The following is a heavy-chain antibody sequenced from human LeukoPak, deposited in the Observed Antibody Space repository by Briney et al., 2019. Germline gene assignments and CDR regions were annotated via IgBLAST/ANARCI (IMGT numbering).Heavy chain of an antibody. CDR2: ISSSSSYI. CDR1: GFTFSSYS. V-gene: IGHV3-21*01. J-gene: IGHJ3*02. Sequence: GGSLRLSCAASGFTFSSYSMNWVRQPPGKGLEWVSSISSSSSYIYYADSVKGRFTISRDNAKNSLYLQMNSLRAEDTAVYYCARDLTNCGADCHDAFDIWGPGTMVTVSS. CDR3: ARDLTNCGADCHDAFDI. D-gene: IGHD2-21*02.